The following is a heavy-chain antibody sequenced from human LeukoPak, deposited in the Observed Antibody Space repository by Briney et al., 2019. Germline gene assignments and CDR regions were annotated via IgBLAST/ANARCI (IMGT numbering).Heavy chain of an antibody. Sequence: SVKVSCKASGGTFSSYAISWVRQAPGQGLEWMGGIIPIFGTANYAQKFQGRVAITADESTSTAYMELSSLRSEDTAVYYCARVGYCGGDCYPYGMDVWGQGTTVTVSS. CDR1: GGTFSSYA. CDR2: IIPIFGTA. V-gene: IGHV1-69*13. CDR3: ARVGYCGGDCYPYGMDV. D-gene: IGHD2-21*02. J-gene: IGHJ6*02.